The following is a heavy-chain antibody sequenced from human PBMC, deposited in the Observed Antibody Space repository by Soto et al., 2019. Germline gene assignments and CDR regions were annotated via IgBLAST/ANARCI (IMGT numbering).Heavy chain of an antibody. D-gene: IGHD1-1*01. CDR2: TYYRSKWYN. Sequence: SETLSLTCTVSGGSISSGGYYWSWIRQHPGKGLEWLGRTYYRSKWYNDYAVSVKSRITINPDTSKNQFSLQLNSVTPEDTAVYYCARDSNPDRYKPCYGMDVWRQGTTVTVSS. CDR3: ARDSNPDRYKPCYGMDV. V-gene: IGHV6-1*01. CDR1: GGSISSGG. J-gene: IGHJ6*02.